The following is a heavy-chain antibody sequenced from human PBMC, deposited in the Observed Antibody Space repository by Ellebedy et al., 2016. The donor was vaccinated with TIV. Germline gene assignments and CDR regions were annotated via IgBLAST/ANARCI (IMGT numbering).Heavy chain of an antibody. CDR3: ARDPIRSWYKYYYYYMDV. J-gene: IGHJ6*03. CDR2: ISSSSSYI. Sequence: GESLKISCAASGFTFSSYSMNWVRQAPGKGLEWVSSISSSSSYIYYADSVKGRFTISRDNAKNSLYLQMNSLRAEDTAVYYCARDPIRSWYKYYYYYMDVWGKGTTVTVSS. CDR1: GFTFSSYS. D-gene: IGHD6-13*01. V-gene: IGHV3-21*01.